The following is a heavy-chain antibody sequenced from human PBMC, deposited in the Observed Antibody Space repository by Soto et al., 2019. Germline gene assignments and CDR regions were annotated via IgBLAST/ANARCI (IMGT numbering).Heavy chain of an antibody. V-gene: IGHV4-59*01. CDR3: ARSGTAMVLVDY. D-gene: IGHD5-18*01. J-gene: IGHJ4*02. CDR2: IYYSGST. Sequence: KPSETLSLTCTVSGGSISSYFWSWIRQPPGKGLEWIGYIYYSGSTNYNPSLKSRVTISVDTSKNQFSLKLSSVTAADTAVYYCARSGTAMVLVDYWGQGTLVTVSS. CDR1: GGSISSYF.